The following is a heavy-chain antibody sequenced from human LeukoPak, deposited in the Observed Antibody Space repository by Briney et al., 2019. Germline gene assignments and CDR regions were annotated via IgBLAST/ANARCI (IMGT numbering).Heavy chain of an antibody. V-gene: IGHV3-23*01. CDR1: GFTFSSYA. D-gene: IGHD2-2*01. Sequence: GGSLRLSCAASGFTFSSYAMSWVRQAPGRGLEWVSAISGSGGSTYYADSVKGRFTISRDNSKNTLYLQMNSLRAEDTAVYYCARDRVVVVPAASTYYYYYYGMDVWGQGTTVTVSS. CDR3: ARDRVVVVPAASTYYYYYYGMDV. J-gene: IGHJ6*02. CDR2: ISGSGGST.